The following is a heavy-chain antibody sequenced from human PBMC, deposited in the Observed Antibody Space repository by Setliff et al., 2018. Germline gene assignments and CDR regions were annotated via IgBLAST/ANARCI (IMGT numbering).Heavy chain of an antibody. CDR1: GYIFTSYG. D-gene: IGHD6-19*01. V-gene: IGHV1-2*02. Sequence: GASVKVSCKASGYIFTSYGFSWVRQAPGQGLEWMGWISTYTGGTREVQKFQGRVTMTRDTSIDTAYMEVNRLTYDDTAVYYCARVGGYASAWHGIEAFDIWGQGTKVTVSS. CDR3: ARVGGYASAWHGIEAFDI. J-gene: IGHJ3*02. CDR2: ISTYTGGT.